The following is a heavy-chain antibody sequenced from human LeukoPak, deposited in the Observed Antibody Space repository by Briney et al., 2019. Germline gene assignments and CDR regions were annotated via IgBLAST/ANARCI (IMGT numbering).Heavy chain of an antibody. J-gene: IGHJ4*02. CDR2: IYSDDST. CDR3: ARDNSDWPLNY. Sequence: GGSLRLSCAASGFTFSSYAMSWVRQAPGKGLEWVSVIYSDDSTYYADSVKGRFTVSRDNSKNTLYLQMNSLRAEDTAVYYCARDNSDWPLNYWGQGTLVTVSS. D-gene: IGHD6-19*01. V-gene: IGHV3-53*01. CDR1: GFTFSSYA.